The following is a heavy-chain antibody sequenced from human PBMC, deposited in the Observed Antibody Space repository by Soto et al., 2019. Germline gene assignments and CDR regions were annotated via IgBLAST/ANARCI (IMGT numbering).Heavy chain of an antibody. CDR2: IFWDGDQ. CDR3: AHRSIPDNYGWASYFDY. V-gene: IGHV2-5*02. D-gene: IGHD3-10*01. J-gene: IGHJ4*02. Sequence: QITLKESGPTLVKPTQTLTVTCTFSGFALSTRGVGVGWVRQPPGKALEWLALIFWDGDQRFSPSLNGRAAITSDTSKNQVVFTLTNVDLVDTAPYSCAHRSIPDNYGWASYFDYWGQGSRVTVSS. CDR1: GFALSTRGVG.